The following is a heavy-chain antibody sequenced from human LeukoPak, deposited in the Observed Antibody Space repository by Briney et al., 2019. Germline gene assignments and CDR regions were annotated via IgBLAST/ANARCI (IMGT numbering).Heavy chain of an antibody. D-gene: IGHD3-3*01. CDR1: GGSISSSSYY. J-gene: IGHJ5*02. CDR3: ARVERITIFGVVMGPQLGGFDP. Sequence: SETLSLTCTVSGGSISSSSYYWSWIRQPPGKGLEWIGYIYYSGSTNYNPSLKSRVTISVDTSKNQFSLKLSSVTAADTAVYYCARVERITIFGVVMGPQLGGFDPWGQGTLVTVSS. CDR2: IYYSGST. V-gene: IGHV4-61*01.